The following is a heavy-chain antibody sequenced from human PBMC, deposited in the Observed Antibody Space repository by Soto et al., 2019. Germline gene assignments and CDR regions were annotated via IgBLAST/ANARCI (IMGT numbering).Heavy chain of an antibody. CDR2: ISAYNGDT. J-gene: IGHJ3*02. CDR1: GYTFTNYG. D-gene: IGHD3-22*01. V-gene: IGHV1-18*01. CDR3: ASIDSSGYYRGAFDI. Sequence: GASVKVSCKASGYTFTNYGITWVRQAPGQGLEWMGWISAYNGDTHYTQRLQGRVTMTTDTSTSTAYMELSSLRSDDTAVYYCASIDSSGYYRGAFDIWGQGTMVTVSS.